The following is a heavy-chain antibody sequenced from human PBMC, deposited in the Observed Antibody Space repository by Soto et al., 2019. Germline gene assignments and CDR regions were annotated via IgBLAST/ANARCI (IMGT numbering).Heavy chain of an antibody. CDR3: ARDSITMVRGVIISNWFDP. D-gene: IGHD3-10*01. Sequence: SETLSLTCTVSGGSISSGGYYWSWIRQHPGKGLEWIGYIYYSGSTYYNPSLKSRVTISVDTSKNQFSLKLSSVTAADTAVYYCARDSITMVRGVIISNWFDPWGQGTLVTVSS. J-gene: IGHJ5*02. CDR2: IYYSGST. V-gene: IGHV4-31*03. CDR1: GGSISSGGYY.